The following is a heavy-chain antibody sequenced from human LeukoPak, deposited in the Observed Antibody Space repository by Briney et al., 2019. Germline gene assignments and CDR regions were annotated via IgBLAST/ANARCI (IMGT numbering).Heavy chain of an antibody. J-gene: IGHJ4*02. V-gene: IGHV3-23*01. CDR2: IIPSGGTT. CDR1: GFPFSSCA. CDR3: AKGTSTVTPIDY. D-gene: IGHD4-17*01. Sequence: GGSLRLSCAASGFPFSSCAMSWVRQAPGEGLEWVSSIIPSGGTTYYADSVKGRLTISRDNSKNTLYLQMNSLRAEDTAIYYCAKGTSTVTPIDYWGQGTLVTVSS.